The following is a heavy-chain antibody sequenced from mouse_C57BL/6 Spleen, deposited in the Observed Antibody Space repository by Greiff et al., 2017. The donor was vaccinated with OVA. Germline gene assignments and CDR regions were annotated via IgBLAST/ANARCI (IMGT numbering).Heavy chain of an antibody. D-gene: IGHD4-1*01. CDR1: GFTFSDYY. CDR2: ISNGGGST. Sequence: EVQLVESGGGLVQPGGSLKLSCAASGFTFSDYYMYWVRQTPEKRLEWVAYISNGGGSTYYPDTVKGRFTISRDNAKNTLHLQMSRLKSEDTAMYYCARLGEGYFDVWGTGTTVTVSS. V-gene: IGHV5-12*01. J-gene: IGHJ1*03. CDR3: ARLGEGYFDV.